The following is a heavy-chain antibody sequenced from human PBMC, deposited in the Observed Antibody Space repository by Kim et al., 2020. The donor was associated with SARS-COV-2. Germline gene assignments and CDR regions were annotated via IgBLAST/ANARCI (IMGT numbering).Heavy chain of an antibody. J-gene: IGHJ4*02. Sequence: ADSENGRFTSSRDKSTDTLYLQMSSARGEDTAVYYCAKARGAWLQVDFDYWGQGTLVTVSS. CDR3: AKARGAWLQVDFDY. V-gene: IGHV3-23*01. D-gene: IGHD5-12*01.